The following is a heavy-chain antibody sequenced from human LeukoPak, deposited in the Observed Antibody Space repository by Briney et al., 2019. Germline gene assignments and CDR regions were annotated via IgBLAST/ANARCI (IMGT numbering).Heavy chain of an antibody. D-gene: IGHD3-10*01. CDR1: GFTFSAYE. CDR3: ARHAASGGSGVDY. Sequence: TGGSLRLSCAASGFTFSAYEMNWVRQTSGKGLEWVGRIRSKANSYATAYAASVKGRFTISRDDSKNTAYLQMNSLKSEDTAVYYCARHAASGGSGVDYWGQGTLVTVSS. V-gene: IGHV3-73*01. J-gene: IGHJ4*02. CDR2: IRSKANSYAT.